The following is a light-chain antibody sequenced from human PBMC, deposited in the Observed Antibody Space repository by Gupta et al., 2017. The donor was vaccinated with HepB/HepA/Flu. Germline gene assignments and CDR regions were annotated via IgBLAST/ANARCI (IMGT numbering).Light chain of an antibody. CDR1: NIGSKS. J-gene: IGLJ1*01. Sequence: SYVLTQPPSVSVAPGKTATITCGGNNIGSKSVHWYQQKPGQAPVLVVYDYSDRPSGIPERFSGSNSGNTATLTISRVEAGDEADYYCQVWDRSSDHYVFGTGTKVTVL. CDR2: DYS. V-gene: IGLV3-21*03. CDR3: QVWDRSSDHYV.